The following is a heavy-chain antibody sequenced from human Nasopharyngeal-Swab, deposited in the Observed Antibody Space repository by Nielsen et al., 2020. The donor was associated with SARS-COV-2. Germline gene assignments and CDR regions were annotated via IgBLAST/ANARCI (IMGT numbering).Heavy chain of an antibody. D-gene: IGHD3-10*01. J-gene: IGHJ4*02. CDR2: IKQDGSEK. V-gene: IGHV3-7*01. Sequence: RGSPRLSCVAYGFTFRDYWMRWVRQAPAKGMEWVASIKQDGSEKNYVDSVKGRFTISRDNAKNSLFLQMDSLRTEDTAFYYCARVGGRTSPMGSWGQGTLVTVSS. CDR3: ARVGGRTSPMGS. CDR1: GFTFRDYW.